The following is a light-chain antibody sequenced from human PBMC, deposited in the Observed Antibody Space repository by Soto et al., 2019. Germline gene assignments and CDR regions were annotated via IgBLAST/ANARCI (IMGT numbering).Light chain of an antibody. CDR3: SSYTSSSTHV. J-gene: IGLJ1*01. V-gene: IGLV2-14*03. Sequence: SALTQPASVSGSPGQSITISCTGTSSDVGAYNFVSWYQQHPGKVPKLMIFDVSSRPSGDSDRFSGSKSGNTASLTISGLQAEDEGHYYCSSYTSSSTHVFGSGTKLTVL. CDR1: SSDVGAYNF. CDR2: DVS.